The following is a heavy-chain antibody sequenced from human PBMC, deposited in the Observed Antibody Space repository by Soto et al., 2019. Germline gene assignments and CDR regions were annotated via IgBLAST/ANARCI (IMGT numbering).Heavy chain of an antibody. CDR2: IIPILGIA. V-gene: IGHV1-69*02. CDR1: GGTFSSYT. CDR3: TRSDYGWKIDY. Sequence: QVQLVQSGAEVKKPGSSVKVSCKASGGTFSSYTISWVRQAPGQGLEWKGRIIPILGIANYAQKFQGRVTITADKSTSPAYMQLSRLRCEDTAVCFCTRSDYGWKIDYWCQGTLVTVSS. D-gene: IGHD4-17*01. J-gene: IGHJ4*02.